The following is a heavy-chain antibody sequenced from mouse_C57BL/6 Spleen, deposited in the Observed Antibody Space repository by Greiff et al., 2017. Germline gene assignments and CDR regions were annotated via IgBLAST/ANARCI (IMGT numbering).Heavy chain of an antibody. V-gene: IGHV1-61*01. CDR1: GYTFTSYW. J-gene: IGHJ4*01. D-gene: IGHD2-5*01. CDR2: IYPSDSET. Sequence: QVQLQQSGAELVRPGSSVKPSCKASGYTFTSYWMDWVKQRPGQGLEWIGNIYPSDSETHYNQKFKDKATLTVDKSSSTAYMQLSSLTSEDSAVYYCARETWSKRDYAMDYWGQGTSVTVSS. CDR3: ARETWSKRDYAMDY.